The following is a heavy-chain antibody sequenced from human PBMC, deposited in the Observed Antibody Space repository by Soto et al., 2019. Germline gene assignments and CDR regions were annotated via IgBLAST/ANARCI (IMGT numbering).Heavy chain of an antibody. CDR2: ISAYNGNT. CDR1: GYTFTSYG. D-gene: IGHD3-3*01. CDR3: ARSPPGFLEWLPPHYYGMDV. J-gene: IGHJ6*02. V-gene: IGHV1-18*04. Sequence: WASVKVSCKASGYTFTSYGISWVRQAPGQGLEWMGWISAYNGNTNYAQKLQGRVTMTTDTSTSTAYMELRSLRSDDTAVYYCARSPPGFLEWLPPHYYGMDVWGQGTTVTVSS.